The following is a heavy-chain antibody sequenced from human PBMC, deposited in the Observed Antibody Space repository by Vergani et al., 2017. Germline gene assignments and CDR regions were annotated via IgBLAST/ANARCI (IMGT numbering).Heavy chain of an antibody. J-gene: IGHJ4*02. Sequence: EVELVQSGPEMRTPGESLKISCKGSEYSFGTYWIGWVRQMPGKGLEWMGIIYPADSDTRYSPSFQGQVTISADKSISTAFLQWDSLKASDTALYYCARHTTYTDSWGQGTLVTVSS. CDR3: ARHTTYTDS. V-gene: IGHV5-51*01. CDR2: IYPADSDT. D-gene: IGHD1-1*01. CDR1: EYSFGTYW.